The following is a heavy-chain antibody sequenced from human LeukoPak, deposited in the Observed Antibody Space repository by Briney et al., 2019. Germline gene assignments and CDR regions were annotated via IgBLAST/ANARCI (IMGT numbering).Heavy chain of an antibody. V-gene: IGHV3-21*01. CDR3: ARERWDTAYVGLDY. D-gene: IGHD5-18*01. CDR1: GFTFSSYS. Sequence: GGSLRLSCAASGFTFSSYSMNWVRQAPGKGLEWVSSISSSSSYIYYADSVKGRFTISRDNAKHSLYLQMNSLRAEDTAVYYCARERWDTAYVGLDYWGQGTMVTVSS. J-gene: IGHJ4*02. CDR2: ISSSSSYI.